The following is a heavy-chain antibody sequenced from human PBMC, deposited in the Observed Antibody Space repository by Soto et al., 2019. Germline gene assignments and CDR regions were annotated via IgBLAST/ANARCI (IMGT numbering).Heavy chain of an antibody. D-gene: IGHD3-10*01. CDR1: GGSFSGYQ. V-gene: IGHV4-34*01. Sequence: QVQLQQWGAGLLKPSETLSLTCAVYGGSFSGYQWSWIRQTPGKGLEWIGEINDISNINYNPSLKSRVSILVATPKKQSSLMLSSVTAADTAVYYRARGLILWFADLSPRGGYYSYMAVWGKGTTVTVSS. CDR2: INDISNI. CDR3: ARGLILWFADLSPRGGYYSYMAV. J-gene: IGHJ6*03.